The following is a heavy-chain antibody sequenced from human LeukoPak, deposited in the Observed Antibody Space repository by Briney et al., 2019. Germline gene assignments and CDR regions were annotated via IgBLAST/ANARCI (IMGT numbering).Heavy chain of an antibody. Sequence: SETLSLTCAVFGFPISSGFSWAWIRQSPGKGLDWIASISYSAITYYKPSLESRLSISADTSKNQFSVRLTSVTAADTAVYYCARVGAVPGIDPWGQGILVTVSS. V-gene: IGHV4-38-2*01. CDR2: ISYSAIT. CDR1: GFPISSGFS. CDR3: ARVGAVPGIDP. D-gene: IGHD3-16*01. J-gene: IGHJ5*02.